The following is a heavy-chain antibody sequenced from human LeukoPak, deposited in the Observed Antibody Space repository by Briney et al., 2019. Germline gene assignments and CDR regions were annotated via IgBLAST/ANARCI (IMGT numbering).Heavy chain of an antibody. CDR3: AKDLEVVVVAATPDY. Sequence: VGSLRLSCAASGFTFSSYGMHWVRQAPGKGLEWVAFIRYDGSNKYYADSVKGRFTISRDNSKNTLYLQMNSLRAEDTAVYYCAKDLEVVVVAATPDYWGQGTLVTVSS. J-gene: IGHJ4*02. CDR2: IRYDGSNK. D-gene: IGHD2-15*01. CDR1: GFTFSSYG. V-gene: IGHV3-30*02.